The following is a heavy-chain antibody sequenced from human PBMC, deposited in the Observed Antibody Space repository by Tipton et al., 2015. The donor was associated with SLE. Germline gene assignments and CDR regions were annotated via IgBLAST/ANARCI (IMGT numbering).Heavy chain of an antibody. CDR3: ARDRELRGRWYFDL. CDR1: GFTFSSYS. Sequence: GSLRLSCAASGFTFSSYSMNWVRQAPGKGLEWVSSISSSSSYIYYADSVKGRFTISRDNAKNSLYLQMNSLRAEDTAVYYCARDRELRGRWYFDLWGRGTLVTVSS. CDR2: ISSSSSYI. J-gene: IGHJ2*01. V-gene: IGHV3-21*01. D-gene: IGHD1-26*01.